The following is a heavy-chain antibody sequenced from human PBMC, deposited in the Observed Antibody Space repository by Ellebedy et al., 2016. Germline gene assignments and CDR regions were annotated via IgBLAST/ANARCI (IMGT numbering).Heavy chain of an antibody. D-gene: IGHD2-21*02. V-gene: IGHV1-69*13. CDR2: IIPIFGTA. J-gene: IGHJ4*02. CDR1: GGTFSSYA. CDR3: ARLYCGGDCYRDYYFDY. Sequence: SVKVSCXASGGTFSSYAISWVRQAPGQGLEWMGGIIPIFGTANYAQKFQGRVTITADGSTSTAYMELRSLRSDDTAVYYCARLYCGGDCYRDYYFDYWGQGTLVTVSS.